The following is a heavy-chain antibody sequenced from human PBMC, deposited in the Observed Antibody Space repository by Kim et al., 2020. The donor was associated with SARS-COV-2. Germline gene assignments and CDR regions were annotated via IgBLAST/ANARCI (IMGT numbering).Heavy chain of an antibody. CDR1: GFTFSTYA. D-gene: IGHD1-26*01. Sequence: GGSLRLSCAASGFTFSTYAMSWVRQAPGKGLEWVSRISWNGTTTYYADSVKGRVTISRDKSKNILYLHMNSMRVEDTAVYYCARGVSNSGFDYWGQGTQVTVSS. J-gene: IGHJ4*02. CDR2: ISWNGTTT. V-gene: IGHV3-23*01. CDR3: ARGVSNSGFDY.